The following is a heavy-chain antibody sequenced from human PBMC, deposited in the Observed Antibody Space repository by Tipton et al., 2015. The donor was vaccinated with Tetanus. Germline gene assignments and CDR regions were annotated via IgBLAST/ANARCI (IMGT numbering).Heavy chain of an antibody. CDR3: ASGSALDY. J-gene: IGHJ4*02. CDR1: GFIFSSYT. CDR2: ISSTSSYI. V-gene: IGHV3-21*01. Sequence: SLRLSCEVSGFIFSSYTMNWVRQTPGKGLEWVSSISSTSSYIYYAASLTGRITISRDNAKSSLFLQLNSLRDVDTGVYYCASGSALDYWGQGILVAISS. D-gene: IGHD6-25*01.